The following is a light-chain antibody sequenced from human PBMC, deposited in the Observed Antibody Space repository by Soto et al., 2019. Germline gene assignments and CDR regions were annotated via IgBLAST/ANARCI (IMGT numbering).Light chain of an antibody. CDR3: QQYGSSPMYT. J-gene: IGKJ2*01. V-gene: IGKV3-20*01. CDR2: GSS. CDR1: QIVSTTY. Sequence: EIVLTQSPGTLSLTLGARATLSCRASQIVSTTYLAWYQQKLGQPPRLLIYGSSNRAPGIPDRFSGSGSGTDFTLTITRLEPEDFAVYYCQQYGSSPMYTFGQGTKLEIK.